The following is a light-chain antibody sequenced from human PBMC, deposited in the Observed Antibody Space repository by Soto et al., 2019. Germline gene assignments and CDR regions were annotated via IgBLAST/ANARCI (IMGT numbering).Light chain of an antibody. Sequence: DIQMTQSPSSLSASVGDRVTITCRASQGITYYLAWYQQKPGKVPKLLIYAASTLQSGVPYRFSGGGSGADFTLTISSLQPEDVATYYCQNYNSAPLTLAGGTNVDIK. CDR1: QGITYY. J-gene: IGKJ4*01. V-gene: IGKV1-27*01. CDR2: AAS. CDR3: QNYNSAPLT.